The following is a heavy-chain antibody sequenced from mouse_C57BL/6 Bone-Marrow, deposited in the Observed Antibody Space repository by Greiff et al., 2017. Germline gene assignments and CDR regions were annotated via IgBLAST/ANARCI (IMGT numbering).Heavy chain of an antibody. CDR1: GFTFSSYT. V-gene: IGHV5-9*01. Sequence: EVMLVESGGGLVKPGGSLKLSCAASGFTFSSYTMSWVRQTPEKRLEWVATISGGGGNTYYPDSVKGRFTISRDNAKNTLYLQMSSLRSEDTALYYWARPPLYYYGSSSFAYWGQGTLVTVSA. J-gene: IGHJ3*01. CDR2: ISGGGGNT. CDR3: ARPPLYYYGSSSFAY. D-gene: IGHD1-1*01.